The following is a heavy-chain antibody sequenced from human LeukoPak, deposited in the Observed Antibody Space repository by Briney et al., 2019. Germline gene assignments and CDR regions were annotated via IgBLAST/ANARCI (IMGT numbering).Heavy chain of an antibody. Sequence: ASVKVSCKASGYTFTSYGISWVRQAPGQGLEWMGWISAYNGNTNYAQKLQGRVTMTTDTSTSTAYMELSSLRSEDTAVYYCASRYSGSNWFDPWGQGTLVTVSS. D-gene: IGHD1-26*01. J-gene: IGHJ5*02. CDR3: ASRYSGSNWFDP. CDR2: ISAYNGNT. V-gene: IGHV1-18*01. CDR1: GYTFTSYG.